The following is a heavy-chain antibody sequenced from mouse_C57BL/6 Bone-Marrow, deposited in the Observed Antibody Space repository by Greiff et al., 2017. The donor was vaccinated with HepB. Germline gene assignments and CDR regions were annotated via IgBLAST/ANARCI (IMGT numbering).Heavy chain of an antibody. CDR2: ISDGGSYT. D-gene: IGHD3-2*02. CDR1: GFTFSSYA. V-gene: IGHV5-4*01. Sequence: DVQLVESGGGLVKPGGSLKLSCAASGFTFSSYAMSWVRQTPEKRLEWVATISDGGSYTYYPDNVKGRFTISRDNAKNNLYLQMSHLKSEDTAMYYCARDEAPWFAYWGQGTLVTVSA. J-gene: IGHJ3*01. CDR3: ARDEAPWFAY.